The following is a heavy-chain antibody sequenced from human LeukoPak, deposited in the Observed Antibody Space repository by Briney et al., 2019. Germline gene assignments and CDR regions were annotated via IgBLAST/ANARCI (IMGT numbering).Heavy chain of an antibody. CDR3: ARHRYYYGSGSYYSEFDY. J-gene: IGHJ4*02. V-gene: IGHV4-59*08. D-gene: IGHD3-10*01. CDR2: ISYSGST. Sequence: PSETLSLTCTVSGGSISSYYWSWIQQPPGKGLEWIGYISYSGSTNYNPSLKSRVTISVDTSKNQFSLKLSSVTAADTAVYYCARHRYYYGSGSYYSEFDYWGQGTLVTVSS. CDR1: GGSISSYY.